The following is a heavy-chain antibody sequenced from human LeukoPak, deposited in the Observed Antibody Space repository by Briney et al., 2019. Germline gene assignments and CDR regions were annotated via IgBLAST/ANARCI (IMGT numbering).Heavy chain of an antibody. Sequence: SETPSLTCTVSGGSISSHYWTWIRQPPGRGLECIGRIFSSGSTNYNPSLNSRVTMSVDTSKNQFSLKLSSVTAADTAMYYCAREIVVLPATTYYYYYYMDVWGKGTTVTVSS. D-gene: IGHD2-2*01. J-gene: IGHJ6*03. CDR2: IFSSGST. CDR3: AREIVVLPATTYYYYYYMDV. CDR1: GGSISSHY. V-gene: IGHV4-4*07.